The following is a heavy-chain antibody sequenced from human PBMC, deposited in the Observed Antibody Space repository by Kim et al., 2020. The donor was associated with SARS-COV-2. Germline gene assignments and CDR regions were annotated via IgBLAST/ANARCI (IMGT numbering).Heavy chain of an antibody. J-gene: IGHJ6*03. CDR3: ARAPQRITIFGVAPPYYCCYMDD. V-gene: IGHV4-34*01. CDR2: INHSGST. CDR1: GWSFSGYS. Sequence: SETLSLTCAVYGWSFSGYSWSWIRQPPGKGLEWIGEINHSGSTNYNPSLKSRVTISVDTSKNQFSLKLISVTAADTAVYYCARAPQRITIFGVAPPYYCCYMDDWGQGTTVTVSS. D-gene: IGHD3-3*01.